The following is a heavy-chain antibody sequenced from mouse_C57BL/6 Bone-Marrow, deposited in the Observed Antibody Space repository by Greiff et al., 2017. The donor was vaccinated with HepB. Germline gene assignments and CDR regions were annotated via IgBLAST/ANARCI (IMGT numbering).Heavy chain of an antibody. D-gene: IGHD6-1*01. CDR1: GFTFSDYY. V-gene: IGHV5-16*01. CDR2: INYDGSST. J-gene: IGHJ2*01. CDR3: ARDQAFYYFDY. Sequence: EVQVVESEGGLVQPGSSMKLSCTASGFTFSDYYMAWVRQVPEKGLEWVANINYDGSSTYYLDSLKSRFIISRDNAKNILYLQMSSLKSEDTATYYCARDQAFYYFDYWGQGTTLTVSS.